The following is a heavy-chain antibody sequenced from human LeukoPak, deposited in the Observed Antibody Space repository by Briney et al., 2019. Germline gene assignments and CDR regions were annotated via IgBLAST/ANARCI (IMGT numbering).Heavy chain of an antibody. V-gene: IGHV4-59*08. J-gene: IGHJ6*03. CDR2: IYYSGST. Sequence: PSETLSLTCAVYGGSFSGYYWSWIRQPPGKGLEWIGYIYYSGSTNYNPSLKSRVTISVDTSENQFSLKLSSVTAADTAVYYCARHEELRIAAADYYYYMDVWGKGTTVTVSS. D-gene: IGHD6-13*01. CDR1: GGSFSGYY. CDR3: ARHEELRIAAADYYYYMDV.